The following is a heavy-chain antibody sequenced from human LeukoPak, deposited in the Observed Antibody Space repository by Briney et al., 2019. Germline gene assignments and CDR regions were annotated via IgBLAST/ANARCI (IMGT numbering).Heavy chain of an antibody. J-gene: IGHJ5*02. CDR2: MNPKTGNT. CDR1: GYTFTNYD. Sequence: GESLKISCKGSGYTFTNYDINWVRQATGQGLEWMGWMNPKTGNTGYAQNFQGRVTMTRDTSESTAYMELSSLRSEDTAMYYCAGGPALHKNWVGGRWFDPWGQGTLVTVSS. D-gene: IGHD3-16*01. CDR3: AGGPALHKNWVGGRWFDP. V-gene: IGHV1-8*01.